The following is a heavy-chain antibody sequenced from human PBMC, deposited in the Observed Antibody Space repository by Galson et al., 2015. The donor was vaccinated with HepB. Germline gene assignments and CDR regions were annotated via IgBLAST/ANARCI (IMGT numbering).Heavy chain of an antibody. Sequence: CAISGDSVSSNSAAWNWIRQSPSRGLEWLGRTYYRSKWYYDYAVSVRSRITINPDISRNQFSLQLYSVTPEDTAVYYCARNVCYDTSGYYYKPGWVDPWGQGTLVTVSS. J-gene: IGHJ5*02. CDR3: ARNVCYDTSGYYYKPGWVDP. CDR1: GDSVSSNSAA. D-gene: IGHD3-22*01. CDR2: TYYRSKWYY. V-gene: IGHV6-1*01.